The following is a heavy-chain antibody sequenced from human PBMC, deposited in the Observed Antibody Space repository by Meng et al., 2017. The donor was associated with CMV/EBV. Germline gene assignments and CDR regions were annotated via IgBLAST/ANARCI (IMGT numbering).Heavy chain of an antibody. Sequence: GGSLRLSCAASGFTFSSYAMHWVRQAPGKGLEWVAVISYDGSNKYYADSVKGRFTISRDNSKNSLYLQMNSLRAEDTAVYYCARIGLRGYCSGGSCYDFDYWGQGTLVTVSS. CDR1: GFTFSSYA. CDR3: ARIGLRGYCSGGSCYDFDY. D-gene: IGHD2-15*01. V-gene: IGHV3-30-3*01. CDR2: ISYDGSNK. J-gene: IGHJ4*02.